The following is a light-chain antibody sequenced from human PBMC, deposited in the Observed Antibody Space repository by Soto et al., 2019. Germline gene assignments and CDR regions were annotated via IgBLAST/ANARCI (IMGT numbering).Light chain of an antibody. V-gene: IGKV3-20*01. CDR3: QQYGSSGT. J-gene: IGKJ1*01. CDR2: GTS. CDR1: QSVSSY. Sequence: EIVLTQSPATLSLSPGERATLSCRASQSVSSYLAWYQQKPGQAPRLLIYGTSNRAAAIPARFSGSGSGTEFTLTISRLEPEDFAVYYCQQYGSSGTFGQGTKVDIK.